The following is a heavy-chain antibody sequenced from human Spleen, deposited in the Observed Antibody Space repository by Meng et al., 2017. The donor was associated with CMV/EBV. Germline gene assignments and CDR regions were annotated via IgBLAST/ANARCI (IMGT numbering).Heavy chain of an antibody. J-gene: IGHJ4*02. CDR3: ARHGYCSGGSCYSVYFDY. CDR1: GGSISSSSYY. CDR2: IYYSGST. D-gene: IGHD2-15*01. V-gene: IGHV4-39*01. Sequence: GSLRLSCTVSGGSISSSSYYWGWIRHPPGKGLEWIASIYYSGSTYYNPSLKSRVTISVDTSKNQFSLKLSSVTAADTAVYYCARHGYCSGGSCYSVYFDYWGQGTLVTVSS.